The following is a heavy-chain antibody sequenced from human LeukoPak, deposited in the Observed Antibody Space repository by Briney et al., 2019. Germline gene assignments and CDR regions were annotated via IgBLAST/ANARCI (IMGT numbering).Heavy chain of an antibody. CDR1: GGSISSYY. J-gene: IGHJ4*02. CDR2: VYNRGTT. D-gene: IGHD4-17*01. Sequence: KSSETLSLTCTVSGGSISSYYWSWIRQPAGKGLEWIGRVYNRGTTDHNPSLESRVTISVDTSNNQFSLKLRSVTAADTAVYYCAKNGAVTSFDSWGQGTLVTVSS. V-gene: IGHV4-4*07. CDR3: AKNGAVTSFDS.